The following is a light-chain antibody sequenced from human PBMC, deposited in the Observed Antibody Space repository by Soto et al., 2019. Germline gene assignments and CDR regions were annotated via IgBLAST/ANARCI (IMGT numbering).Light chain of an antibody. CDR1: SSDVGSYNL. CDR3: CSYAGRGV. V-gene: IGLV2-23*01. Sequence: QSALTQPASVSGSPGQSITISCTGTSSDVGSYNLVSWYQQHPGKAPKLMIYEGSKRPSGVSNRFSGSKSGTTASLTISGLQAEDEADYYCCSYAGRGVFGGGTKLTVL. CDR2: EGS. J-gene: IGLJ2*01.